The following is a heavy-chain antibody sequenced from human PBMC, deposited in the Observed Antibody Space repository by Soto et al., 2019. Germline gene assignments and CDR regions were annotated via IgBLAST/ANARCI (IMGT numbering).Heavy chain of an antibody. CDR2: ISSSSTI. CDR3: ARETIHFDY. J-gene: IGHJ4*02. D-gene: IGHD3-3*01. CDR1: GFTFSSYS. Sequence: EVQLVESGGGLVQPGGSLRLSCAASGFTFSSYSMNWVRQAPGKGLEWVSYISSSSTIYYADSVKGRFTISRDNAKNSLYLQMNSLRDEDTAVYYCARETIHFDYWGQGTLVTVSS. V-gene: IGHV3-48*02.